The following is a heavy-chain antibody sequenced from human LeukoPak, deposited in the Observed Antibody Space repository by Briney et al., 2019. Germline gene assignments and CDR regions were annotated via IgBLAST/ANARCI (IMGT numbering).Heavy chain of an antibody. CDR2: VNIDGSST. J-gene: IGHJ4*02. D-gene: IGHD6-19*01. V-gene: IGHV3-74*01. Sequence: GGSLRLSCAASGFTFSNYWVHWVRQAPGKGLMWVSRVNIDGSSTTYADSVKGRFTISRDNAKNTLYLQMNSLRVEDTAVYYCARARYSIGWNPFDYWGQGTLVTVSS. CDR1: GFTFSNYW. CDR3: ARARYSIGWNPFDY.